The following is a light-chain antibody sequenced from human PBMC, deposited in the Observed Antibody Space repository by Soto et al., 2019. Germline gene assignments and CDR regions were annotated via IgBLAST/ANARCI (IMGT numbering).Light chain of an antibody. J-gene: IGKJ1*01. Sequence: EIVLIQSPATLSLSPGDRATLSCRASQDLAMFLAWYQQKPGQPPRLLMHGASSRAAGIPERFGGSGSGTDFTLTISRLEPEDFAVYYCQQHGSSPRTFGQGTKVEIK. CDR2: GAS. CDR1: QDLAMF. V-gene: IGKV3-20*01. CDR3: QQHGSSPRT.